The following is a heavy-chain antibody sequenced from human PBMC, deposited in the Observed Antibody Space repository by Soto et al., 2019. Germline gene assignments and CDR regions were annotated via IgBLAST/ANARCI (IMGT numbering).Heavy chain of an antibody. D-gene: IGHD2-2*01. CDR3: ATDTVVALSRQLIRPWYFDL. Sequence: SVKVSCKASGDTFSIDSVTWVRQAPGQGLEWMGRIIPILGIPNYAQKFQGRVTITADRSTSTVYMELSSLRSDDTAVYFCATDTVVALSRQLIRPWYFDLWGRGTVVTVSS. J-gene: IGHJ2*01. CDR1: GDTFSIDS. V-gene: IGHV1-69*02. CDR2: IIPILGIP.